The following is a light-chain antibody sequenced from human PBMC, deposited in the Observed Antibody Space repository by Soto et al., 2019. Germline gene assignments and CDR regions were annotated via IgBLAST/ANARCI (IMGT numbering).Light chain of an antibody. J-gene: IGKJ4*01. CDR1: QGISSY. CDR3: QQIDSYPIT. V-gene: IGKV1-9*01. CDR2: VAS. Sequence: DIQLTQSPSFLSASVGDRVTITCRASQGISSYLAWYQQKPGRAPNLLIYVASTLQSGVPSRFSGSGSGTEFTLTISSLQPEDFATYYCQQIDSYPITFGGGTKVEIK.